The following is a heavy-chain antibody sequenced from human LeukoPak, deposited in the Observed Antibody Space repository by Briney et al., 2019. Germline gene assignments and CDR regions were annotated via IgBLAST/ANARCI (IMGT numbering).Heavy chain of an antibody. D-gene: IGHD2-2*01. Sequence: PSETLSLTCTVSGGSISSYYWSWIRQPAGKGLEWIGRIYTSGSTNYNPSLKSRVTMSVDTSKSQFSLKLSSVTAADTAVYYCARLPVPVRSHTFDYWGQGTLVTVSS. CDR1: GGSISSYY. CDR2: IYTSGST. CDR3: ARLPVPVRSHTFDY. V-gene: IGHV4-4*07. J-gene: IGHJ4*02.